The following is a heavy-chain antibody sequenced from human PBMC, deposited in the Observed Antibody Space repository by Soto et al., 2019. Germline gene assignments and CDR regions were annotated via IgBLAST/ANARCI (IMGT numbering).Heavy chain of an antibody. J-gene: IGHJ4*02. D-gene: IGHD2-2*01. CDR2: ISYDGSSE. CDR3: ARGGGLNQLLSGSDH. CDR1: GFFLSAYG. V-gene: IGHV3-33*01. Sequence: QVQLVESGGGVVQPGGSLTLSCTASGFFLSAYGMHWVRQAPGKGLEWVAAISYDGSSEYYSDSVKDRFTTSRDNSKNTLYLHMNRLRVEDRAVYYCARGGGLNQLLSGSDHWGQGTLVTVSS.